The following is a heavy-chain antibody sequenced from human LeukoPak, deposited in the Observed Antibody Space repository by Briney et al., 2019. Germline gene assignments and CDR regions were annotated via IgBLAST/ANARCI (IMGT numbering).Heavy chain of an antibody. CDR1: GYTFTSYG. CDR3: ARTHPDSSGYSYYYYYMDV. V-gene: IGHV1-18*01. D-gene: IGHD3-22*01. J-gene: IGHJ6*03. Sequence: ASVKVSCKASGYTFTSYGISWVRQAPGQGLEWRGWISAYNGNTNYAQKLQGRVTMTTDTSTSTAYMELRSLRSDDTAVYYCARTHPDSSGYSYYYYYMDVWGKGTTVTVSS. CDR2: ISAYNGNT.